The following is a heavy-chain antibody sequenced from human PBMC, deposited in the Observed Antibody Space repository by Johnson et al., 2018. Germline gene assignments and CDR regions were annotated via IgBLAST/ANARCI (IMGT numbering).Heavy chain of an antibody. CDR2: ISYDGSNK. CDR3: ARDRYYDSSGYYAGASAAFDI. Sequence: QVQLVQSGGGVVQPGRSLRLSCAASGFTFSYYGMHWVRQAPGKGLEWVAVISYDGSNKYYADSVKGRFTISRDNSKNMLYLQMTSLRAEDAAVYYCARDRYYDSSGYYAGASAAFDIWGQGTMVTVSS. J-gene: IGHJ3*02. V-gene: IGHV3-30*03. CDR1: GFTFSYYG. D-gene: IGHD3-22*01.